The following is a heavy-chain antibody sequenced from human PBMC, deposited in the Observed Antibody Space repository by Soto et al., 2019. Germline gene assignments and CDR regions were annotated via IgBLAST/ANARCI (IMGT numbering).Heavy chain of an antibody. CDR2: INHNGSS. Sequence: LQTLSLTCAVYGGSFSDFYWSRIRQHQGKGLEWIGEINHNGSSYYNPSLKSRVTMSVDTSQNQFSLKLSSVTAADTAVYYCAGRTSLTSVEIFSGGLSGYNWVDPWGRGTLVTVSS. V-gene: IGHV4-34*01. CDR3: AGRTSLTSVEIFSGGLSGYNWVDP. CDR1: GGSFSDFY. D-gene: IGHD3-3*01. J-gene: IGHJ5*01.